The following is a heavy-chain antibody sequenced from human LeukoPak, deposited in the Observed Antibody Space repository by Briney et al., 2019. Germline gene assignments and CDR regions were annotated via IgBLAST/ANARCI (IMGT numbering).Heavy chain of an antibody. Sequence: GGSLRLSCAASGFTFSDYYMGWIRQAPGKGLEWVSYISGSSTYTNYADSVEGRFTISRDNAKNSLYLQMNSLRAEDTAAYYCVREPNSGSYANFDYWGQGTLVTVSS. J-gene: IGHJ4*02. CDR3: VREPNSGSYANFDY. CDR2: ISGSSTYT. D-gene: IGHD1-26*01. V-gene: IGHV3-11*05. CDR1: GFTFSDYY.